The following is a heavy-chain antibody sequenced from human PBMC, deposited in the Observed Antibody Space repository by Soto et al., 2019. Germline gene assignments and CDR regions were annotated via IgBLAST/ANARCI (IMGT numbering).Heavy chain of an antibody. CDR3: ARGRYGDY. J-gene: IGHJ4*02. V-gene: IGHV1-18*01. Sequence: QVHLVQSGAEVKKPGASVKVSCKGSGYDFTTYGITWVRQAPGQGLEWMAWISAHNGNTDYAQKLQGRVTVTRDTSTSTAYMELRSLRSDDTAMYYCARGRYGDYWGQGALLTVSS. CDR2: ISAHNGNT. D-gene: IGHD1-1*01. CDR1: GYDFTTYG.